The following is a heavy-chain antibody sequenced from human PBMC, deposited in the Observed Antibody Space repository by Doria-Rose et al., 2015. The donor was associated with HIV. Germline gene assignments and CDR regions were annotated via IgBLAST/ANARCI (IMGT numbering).Heavy chain of an antibody. CDR1: GVSLSSPGMG. J-gene: IGHJ4*02. V-gene: IGHV2-26*01. Sequence: QITLKESGPVLVKPTETLTLTCTVSGVSLSSPGMGVSWIRQPPGKALEWPANIFSDGERSYKSSLKSRLTISRVTSKSQVVLTMTDMDPVDTATYYCARIKSSRWYHKYYFDFWGQGTLVIVSA. CDR2: IFSDGER. CDR3: ARIKSSRWYHKYYFDF. D-gene: IGHD6-13*01.